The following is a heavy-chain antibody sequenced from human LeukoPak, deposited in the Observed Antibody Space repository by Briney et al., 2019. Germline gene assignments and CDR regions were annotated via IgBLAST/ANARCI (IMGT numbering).Heavy chain of an antibody. V-gene: IGHV4-34*01. D-gene: IGHD5-18*01. CDR1: VGSLSGYY. J-gene: IGHJ3*02. CDR2: IKHSGST. Sequence: SETQSLTCTVYVGSLSGYYWSWIRQPPGKGLEGIGEIKHSGSTNYNRSLKCRATISVDTSTIHFSLKLSSVTAADTAVYYCARGRKWIQLILDAFDIWGQGTMVTVSS. CDR3: ARGRKWIQLILDAFDI.